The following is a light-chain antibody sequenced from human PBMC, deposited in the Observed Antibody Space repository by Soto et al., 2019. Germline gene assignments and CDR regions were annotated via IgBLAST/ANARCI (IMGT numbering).Light chain of an antibody. J-gene: IGKJ5*01. Sequence: EIVLTQSPAALSLSPGERATLSCRASQSVSSYLAWYQHKPGQAPRLLIYDASSRAPGIPTRFSGSGSGTDFTLTISSLEPEDCAVYYCQQRTNWPRITFGQGTRLEI. V-gene: IGKV3-11*01. CDR1: QSVSSY. CDR2: DAS. CDR3: QQRTNWPRIT.